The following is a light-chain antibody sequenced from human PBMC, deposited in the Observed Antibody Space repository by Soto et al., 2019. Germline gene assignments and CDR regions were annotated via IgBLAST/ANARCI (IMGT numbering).Light chain of an antibody. CDR2: DVS. J-gene: IGLJ1*01. Sequence: QSALTQPPSASGSPGQSVTISCTGTSSDVGGYNYVSWYQQHPGRAPKLMIYDVSKRPSGVPDRFSGSKSGNTASLTVSGLQAEDEADYYCSSYAGSHNNVFGTGTKLTVL. V-gene: IGLV2-8*01. CDR1: SSDVGGYNY. CDR3: SSYAGSHNNV.